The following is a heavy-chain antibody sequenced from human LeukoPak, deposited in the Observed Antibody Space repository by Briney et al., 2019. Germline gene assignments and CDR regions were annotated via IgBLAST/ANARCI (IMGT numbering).Heavy chain of an antibody. CDR2: ISAYNGNT. D-gene: IGHD6-19*01. CDR3: ARYNGYSSGWYVPNPTFDY. Sequence: GASVKVSCKASGYTFTSYGISWVRQAPGQGLEWMGWISAYNGNTNCAQKLQGRVTMTTDTSTSTAYMELRSLRSDDTAVYYCARYNGYSSGWYVPNPTFDYWGQGTLVTVSS. J-gene: IGHJ4*02. V-gene: IGHV1-18*04. CDR1: GYTFTSYG.